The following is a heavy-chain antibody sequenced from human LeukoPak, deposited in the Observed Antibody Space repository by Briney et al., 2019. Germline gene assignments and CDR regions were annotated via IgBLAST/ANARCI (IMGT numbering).Heavy chain of an antibody. CDR1: GGSISSGSYY. CDR2: IYTSGST. Sequence: SQTLSLTCTVSGGSISSGSYYWSWIRQPAGKGLEWIGRIYTSGSTNYSPSLKSRVTISVDTSKNQFSLKLSSVTAADTAVYYCARSYCSGGSCLSWFDYWGQGTLVTVSS. J-gene: IGHJ4*02. V-gene: IGHV4-61*02. CDR3: ARSYCSGGSCLSWFDY. D-gene: IGHD2-15*01.